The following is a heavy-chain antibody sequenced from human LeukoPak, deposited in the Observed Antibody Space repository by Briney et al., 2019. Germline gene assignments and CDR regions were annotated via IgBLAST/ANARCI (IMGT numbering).Heavy chain of an antibody. J-gene: IGHJ4*02. CDR3: ARVEDGDYFDY. CDR2: IDSGGNT. D-gene: IGHD4-17*01. CDR1: GFTVTNNY. V-gene: IGHV3-53*01. Sequence: GGSLRLSCAASGFTVTNNYMSWVRQAPGKGLECVSVIDSGGNTYYSDSVRGRFTISKDNSKNTLYLQMNSPRAEDTAVYYCARVEDGDYFDYWGQGTLVTVSS.